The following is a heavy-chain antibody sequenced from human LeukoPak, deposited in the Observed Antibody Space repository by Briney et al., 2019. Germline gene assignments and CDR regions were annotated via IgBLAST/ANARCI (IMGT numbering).Heavy chain of an antibody. V-gene: IGHV3-23*01. CDR2: ISGSGGST. Sequence: GGSLRLSCAASGFTFSSYAMSWVRQAPGKGLAWVSGISGSGGSTYHADSVKGRFTISRDNSRNTLHLQMNSLRAEDTAVYYCAKEPASSGWFDPWGQGTLVAVSS. CDR3: AKEPASSGWFDP. CDR1: GFTFSSYA. J-gene: IGHJ5*02. D-gene: IGHD6-19*01.